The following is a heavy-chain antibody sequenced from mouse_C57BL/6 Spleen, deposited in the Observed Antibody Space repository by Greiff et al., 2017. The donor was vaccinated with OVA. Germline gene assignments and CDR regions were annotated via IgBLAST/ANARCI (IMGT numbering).Heavy chain of an antibody. V-gene: IGHV5-17*01. CDR1: GFTFSDYG. CDR2: ISSGSSTL. J-gene: IGHJ4*01. Sequence: EVKVVESGGGLVKPGGSLKLSCAASGFTFSDYGMHWVRQAPEKGLEWVAYISSGSSTLYYADTVKGRFTISRDNAKNTLFLQMTSLRSEDTAMYYWAREGTEDYDGYDAMDEWGKGTSGTGAS. D-gene: IGHD2-4*01. CDR3: AREGTEDYDGYDAMDE.